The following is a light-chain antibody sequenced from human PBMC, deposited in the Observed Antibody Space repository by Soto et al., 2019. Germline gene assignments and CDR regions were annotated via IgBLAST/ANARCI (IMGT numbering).Light chain of an antibody. V-gene: IGLV3-21*01. CDR3: QVAEV. CDR2: YDR. J-gene: IGLJ2*01. Sequence: SYELTQPPSESVAPGKTATISCGGDNIGSKSVHWYQQKSGQAPVLVIYYDRDRPSGIPERFSGSNSGKTATLTISRVEAGDEADYYGQVAEVFGGGTKVTVL. CDR1: NIGSKS.